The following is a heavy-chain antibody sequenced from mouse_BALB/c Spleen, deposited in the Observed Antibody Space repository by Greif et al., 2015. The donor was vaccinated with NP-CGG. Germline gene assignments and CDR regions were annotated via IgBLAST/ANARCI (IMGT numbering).Heavy chain of an antibody. D-gene: IGHD4-1*01. CDR2: IYPGSGNT. CDR3: ARRTGTEAMDY. V-gene: IGHV1-84*02. J-gene: IGHJ4*01. CDR1: GYTFTDYY. Sequence: VQLQQSGPELVKPGASVKISCKASGYTFTDYYINWVKQKPGQGLEWIGWIYPGSGNTKYNEKFKGKATLTVDTSSSTAYMQLSSLTSGDTDVYFCARRTGTEAMDYWGQGTSVTVSS.